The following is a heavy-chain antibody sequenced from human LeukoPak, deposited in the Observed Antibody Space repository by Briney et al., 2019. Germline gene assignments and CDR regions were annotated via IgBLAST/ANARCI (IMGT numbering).Heavy chain of an antibody. CDR1: GFTFGDYI. V-gene: IGHV3-49*04. CDR2: IRSKAYDGTT. D-gene: IGHD3-3*01. CDR3: TRVERYYDFWSASSYWYFDL. J-gene: IGHJ2*01. Sequence: PGRSLRLSCTASGFTFGDYIVNWVRQAPGKGLEWVGFIRSKAYDGTTEYAASVKGRFTISRDDSKSIAYLQMNSLKTEDTGVYYCTRVERYYDFWSASSYWYFDLWGRGTLVTVSS.